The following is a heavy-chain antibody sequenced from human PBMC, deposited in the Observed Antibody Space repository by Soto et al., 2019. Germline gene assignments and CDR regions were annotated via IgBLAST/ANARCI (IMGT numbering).Heavy chain of an antibody. CDR3: ARHDSYSGYDLGY. J-gene: IGHJ4*02. V-gene: IGHV4-59*08. D-gene: IGHD5-12*01. CDR2: IYYSGST. CDR1: GFSISSYY. Sequence: SETLSLTCTVSGFSISSYYWSWIRQPPGKGLEWIGYIYYSGSTNYNPSLKSRVTISVDTSKNQFSLKLSSVTAADTAVYYCARHDSYSGYDLGYWGQGTLVTVSS.